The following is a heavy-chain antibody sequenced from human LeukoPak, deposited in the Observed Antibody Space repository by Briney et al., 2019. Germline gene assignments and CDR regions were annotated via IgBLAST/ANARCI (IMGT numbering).Heavy chain of an antibody. V-gene: IGHV3-30*18. CDR1: GFTFSSYG. Sequence: GGSLRLSCAASGFTFSSYGMHWVRQAPGKGLEWVAGISNDGSNKYYADSVKGRFTISRDNSKNTLYLQMNSLRAEDTAVFSCAQAQPPWSIAAAYPDYWGQGTLVAVSS. D-gene: IGHD6-13*01. CDR2: ISNDGSNK. J-gene: IGHJ4*02. CDR3: AQAQPPWSIAAAYPDY.